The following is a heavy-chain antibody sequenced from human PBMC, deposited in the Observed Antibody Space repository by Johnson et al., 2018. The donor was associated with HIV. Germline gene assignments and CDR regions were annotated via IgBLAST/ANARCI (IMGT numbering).Heavy chain of an antibody. CDR1: GFTFSSYD. J-gene: IGHJ3*02. D-gene: IGHD4-17*01. CDR2: IGTAGDT. V-gene: IGHV3-13*01. Sequence: VQLVESGGGVVQPGRSLRLSCGASGFTFSSYDMHWVRQATGKGLAWVSAIGTAGDTYYPGPVKGRFTISSETAKNSLYRQMNSLRAGSTAVYYCARGGYGDYGGGDAFDIWGQGTMVTVSS. CDR3: ARGGYGDYGGGDAFDI.